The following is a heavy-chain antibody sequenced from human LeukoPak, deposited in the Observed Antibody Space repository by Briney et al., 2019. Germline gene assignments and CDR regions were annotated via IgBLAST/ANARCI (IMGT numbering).Heavy chain of an antibody. CDR1: GFTFSSYW. CDR3: ARVFQGLGGYFDY. Sequence: GGSLRLSCAASGFTFSSYWMHWVRQAPGKGLVWVSRINSDGAATNYADSVKGRFTISRDNARNTLYLQMNSLGADDTAVYYCARVFQGLGGYFDYWGQGTLVTVSS. CDR2: INSDGAAT. V-gene: IGHV3-74*01. D-gene: IGHD3-16*01. J-gene: IGHJ4*02.